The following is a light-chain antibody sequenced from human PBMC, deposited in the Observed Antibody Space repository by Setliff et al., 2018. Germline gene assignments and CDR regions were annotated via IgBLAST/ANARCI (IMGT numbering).Light chain of an antibody. CDR3: CSYAGRYTSRYD. Sequence: QSSLAQPRSVSGSPGQSVTISCPGTSSDVGGYNYVSWYQQHPGKAPKLMIYDVSKRPSGVPARFSGSKSGNTASLTISGLQAEDEADYYCCSYAGRYTSRYDYGTGTKVTVL. CDR2: DVS. V-gene: IGLV2-11*01. CDR1: SSDVGGYNY. J-gene: IGLJ1*01.